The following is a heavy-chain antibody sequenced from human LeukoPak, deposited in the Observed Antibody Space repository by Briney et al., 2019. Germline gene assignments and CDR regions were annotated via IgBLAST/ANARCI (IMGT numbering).Heavy chain of an antibody. J-gene: IGHJ4*02. D-gene: IGHD3-10*01. CDR2: ISAYNGNT. Sequence: ASVKVSCKASGYTFTSYGISWVRQAPGQGLEWMGWISAYNGNTNYAQKLQGRVTITADKSTSTAYMELSSLRSEDTAVYYCARDLWGSGSYYPLDYWGQGTLVTVSS. CDR3: ARDLWGSGSYYPLDY. V-gene: IGHV1-18*01. CDR1: GYTFTSYG.